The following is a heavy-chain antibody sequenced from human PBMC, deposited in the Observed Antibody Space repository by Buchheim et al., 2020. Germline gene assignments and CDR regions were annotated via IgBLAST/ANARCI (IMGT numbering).Heavy chain of an antibody. CDR3: ARACPRSFEYCSGGSCYSRTGFDY. Sequence: QVQMVESGGGLVTPGGSLRLSCAVSGFTFSDYYMSWLRQAPGKGMEWVSYISSSSSYINYADSVKGRFTNTRDNAKKYLYLLMNSLRAEVTAVYYCARACPRSFEYCSGGSCYSRTGFDYWGQGTL. CDR2: ISSSSSYI. V-gene: IGHV3-11*06. CDR1: GFTFSDYY. J-gene: IGHJ4*02. D-gene: IGHD2-15*01.